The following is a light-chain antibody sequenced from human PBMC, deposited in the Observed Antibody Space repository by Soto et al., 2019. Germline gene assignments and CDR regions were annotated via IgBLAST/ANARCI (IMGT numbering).Light chain of an antibody. CDR2: EVS. Sequence: LTQPASVSGSPGQSITISCTGTSSDIGNYNYVSWYQQHPGKAPKLMIYEVSNRPSGVSNRFSGSKSGNTASLTISGLQAEDEADYYCSSYTSSSTLNYVFGTGTKVTVL. CDR1: SSDIGNYNY. V-gene: IGLV2-14*01. J-gene: IGLJ1*01. CDR3: SSYTSSSTLNYV.